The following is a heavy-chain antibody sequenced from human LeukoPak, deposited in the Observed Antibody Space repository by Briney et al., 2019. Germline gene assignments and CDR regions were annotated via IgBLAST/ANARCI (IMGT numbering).Heavy chain of an antibody. D-gene: IGHD6-13*01. V-gene: IGHV4-39*01. CDR1: GGSISSSSYY. J-gene: IGHJ6*02. CDR3: ASYPSSWSSHYYYYYGMDV. CDR2: IYYSGST. Sequence: KPSETPSLTRTVSGGSISSSSYYWGWIRQPPGKGLEWIGSIYYSGSTYYNPSLKSRVTMSVDTSKNQFSLKLSSVTAADTAVYYCASYPSSWSSHYYYYYGMDVWGQGTTVTVSS.